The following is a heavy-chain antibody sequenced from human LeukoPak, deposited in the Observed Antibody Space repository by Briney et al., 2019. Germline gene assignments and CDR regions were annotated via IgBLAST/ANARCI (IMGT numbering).Heavy chain of an antibody. Sequence: ASVKVSCKASGYTFTSYGISWVRQAPGQGLEWMGWISAYNGNTNYVQRFLGRVTMTTDTSTSTAYMELRSLRSDDTAVYYCARDGVYYDSSGTPDYWGQGTLVTVSS. CDR2: ISAYNGNT. D-gene: IGHD3-22*01. V-gene: IGHV1-18*01. J-gene: IGHJ4*02. CDR1: GYTFTSYG. CDR3: ARDGVYYDSSGTPDY.